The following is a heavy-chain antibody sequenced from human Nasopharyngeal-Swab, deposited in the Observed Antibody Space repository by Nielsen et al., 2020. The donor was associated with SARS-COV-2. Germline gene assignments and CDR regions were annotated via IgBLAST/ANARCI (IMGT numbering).Heavy chain of an antibody. CDR2: IYSGGSST. V-gene: IGHV3-23*03. CDR1: GFTFSSYA. J-gene: IGHJ4*02. Sequence: GESLKISCAASGFTFSSYAMSWVRQAPGKGLEWVSVIYSGGSSTYYADSVKGRFTISRDNSKKTLYLQMNSLRAEDTAVYYCAKGGYSGYDSLDYWGQGTLVTVSS. CDR3: AKGGYSGYDSLDY. D-gene: IGHD5-12*01.